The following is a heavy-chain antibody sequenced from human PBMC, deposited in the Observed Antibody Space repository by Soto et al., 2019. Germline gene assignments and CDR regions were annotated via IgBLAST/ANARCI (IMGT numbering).Heavy chain of an antibody. V-gene: IGHV4-31*03. CDR1: GGSISSGGYY. Sequence: KPSETLSLTCTVSGGSISSGGYYWSWIRQHPGKGLEWIGYIYYSGSTYYNPSLKSRVTISVDTSKNQFSLKLSSVTAADTAVYYCCQGLVVRGAGDAFDIWGQGTMVTVSS. D-gene: IGHD3-10*01. CDR2: IYYSGST. CDR3: CQGLVVRGAGDAFDI. J-gene: IGHJ3*02.